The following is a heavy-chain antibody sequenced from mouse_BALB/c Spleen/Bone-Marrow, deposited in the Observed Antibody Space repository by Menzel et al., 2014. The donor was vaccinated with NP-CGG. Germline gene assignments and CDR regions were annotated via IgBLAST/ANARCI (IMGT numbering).Heavy chain of an antibody. D-gene: IGHD1-1*01. V-gene: IGHV5-12-1*01. Sequence: EVQLVESGGGLVKPGGSLKLSCAASGFAFSSYDMSWVRQTPEKRLEWVAYISSGGGSTYYPDTEKGRFTISRDNAKNTLYLQMSSLKSEDTAMYYCAREVLRDYFDYWGQGTTLTVSS. CDR3: AREVLRDYFDY. J-gene: IGHJ2*01. CDR1: GFAFSSYD. CDR2: ISSGGGST.